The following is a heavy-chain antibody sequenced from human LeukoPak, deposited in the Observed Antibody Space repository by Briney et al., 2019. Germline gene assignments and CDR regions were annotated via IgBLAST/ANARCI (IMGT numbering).Heavy chain of an antibody. CDR2: IIPIFGTA. V-gene: IGHV1-69*01. D-gene: IGHD3-22*01. Sequence: TVKVSCKASGGTFSSYAISWVRQAPGQGLEWMGGIIPIFGTANYAQRFQGRVTITADESTSTAYMELSSLRSEDTAVYYCARATGYYDSSGYYLDYWGQGTLVTVSS. J-gene: IGHJ4*02. CDR1: GGTFSSYA. CDR3: ARATGYYDSSGYYLDY.